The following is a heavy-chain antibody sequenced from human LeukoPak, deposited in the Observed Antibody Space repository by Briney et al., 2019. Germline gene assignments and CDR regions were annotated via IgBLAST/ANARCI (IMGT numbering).Heavy chain of an antibody. CDR1: GDSVSSNSVA. J-gene: IGHJ3*02. Sequence: SQTLSLTCAISGDSVSSNSVAWNWIRQSPSRGPEWLGRTYYRSKWYIYYADSVKSRITISPDTSKNQFSLQLNSMTPEDTAIYYCARGRVSAFDIWGQGTMVTVSS. D-gene: IGHD2-8*01. V-gene: IGHV6-1*01. CDR2: TYYRSKWYI. CDR3: ARGRVSAFDI.